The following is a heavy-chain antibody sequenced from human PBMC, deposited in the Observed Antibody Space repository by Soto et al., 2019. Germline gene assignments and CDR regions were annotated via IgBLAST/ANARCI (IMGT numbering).Heavy chain of an antibody. V-gene: IGHV4-39*07. J-gene: IGHJ3*02. D-gene: IGHD6-19*01. CDR2: IYYSGST. Sequence: SETLSLTCTVSGGSISSSSYYWGWIRQPPGKGLEWIGSIYYSGSTYYNPSLKSRVTISVDTSKNQFSLKLSSVTAADPAVYYCASAAVADDAFDIWGQGTMVTVSS. CDR3: ASAAVADDAFDI. CDR1: GGSISSSSYY.